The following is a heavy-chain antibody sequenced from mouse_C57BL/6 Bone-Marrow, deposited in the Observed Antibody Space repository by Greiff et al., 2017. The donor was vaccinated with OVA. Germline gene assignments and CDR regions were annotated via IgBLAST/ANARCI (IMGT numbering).Heavy chain of an antibody. CDR2: ISSGGDYI. CDR3: TRGGLFYYGTSYAMDY. V-gene: IGHV5-9-1*02. Sequence: EVKLMESGEGLVKPGGSLKLSCAASGFTFSSYAMSWVRQTPEKRLEWVAYISSGGDYIYYADTVKGRFTISRDNARNTLYLQMSSLKSEDTAMYYCTRGGLFYYGTSYAMDYWGQGTSVTVSS. J-gene: IGHJ4*01. D-gene: IGHD1-1*01. CDR1: GFTFSSYA.